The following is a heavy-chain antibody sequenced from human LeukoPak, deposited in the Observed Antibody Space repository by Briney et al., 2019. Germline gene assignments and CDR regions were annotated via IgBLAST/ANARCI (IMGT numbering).Heavy chain of an antibody. CDR3: ARDGANTAMVPGP. V-gene: IGHV4-59*12. CDR2: IYYSGST. D-gene: IGHD5-18*01. Sequence: PSETLSLTCTVSGGSISSYYWSWTRQPPGKGLEWIGYIYYSGSTNYNPSLKSRVTMSVDTSKNQFSLKLSSVTAADTAVYYCARDGANTAMVPGPWGQGTLVTVSS. J-gene: IGHJ4*02. CDR1: GGSISSYY.